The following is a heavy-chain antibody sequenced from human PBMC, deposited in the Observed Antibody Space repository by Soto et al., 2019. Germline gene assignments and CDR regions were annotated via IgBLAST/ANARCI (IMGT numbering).Heavy chain of an antibody. Sequence: QVQLVESGGGVVQPGRSLRLSCAASGFTFSSYGMHWVRQAPGKGLEWVAVIWYDGSNKYYADSVKGRFTISRDNSKNTLYLQMNSLRAEDTAVYYCARGTDDYGDYVMDYWGQGTLVTVSS. V-gene: IGHV3-33*01. D-gene: IGHD4-17*01. CDR2: IWYDGSNK. J-gene: IGHJ4*02. CDR1: GFTFSSYG. CDR3: ARGTDDYGDYVMDY.